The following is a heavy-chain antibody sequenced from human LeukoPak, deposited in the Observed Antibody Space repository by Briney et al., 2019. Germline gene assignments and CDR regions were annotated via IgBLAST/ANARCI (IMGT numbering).Heavy chain of an antibody. CDR1: GYTFTSYG. J-gene: IGHJ4*02. V-gene: IGHV1-18*01. CDR2: ISAYNGNT. D-gene: IGHD3-22*01. CDR3: ARVRRYYDSSGYRIFDY. Sequence: EASVKVSCKASGYTFTSYGISWVRQAPGQGLEWMGWISAYNGNTNYAQKLQGRVTMTTDTSTSTAYMELRSLRSDDTAVHYCARVRRYYDSSGYRIFDYWGQGTLVTVSS.